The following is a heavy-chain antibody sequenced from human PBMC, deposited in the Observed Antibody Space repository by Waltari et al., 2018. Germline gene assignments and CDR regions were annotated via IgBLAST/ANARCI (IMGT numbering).Heavy chain of an antibody. J-gene: IGHJ4*02. CDR1: GDSMSTSDY. Sequence: QLQLQESGPGLVKPSGTLYLLCAVSGDSMSTSDYWSWVRQPPVKGLEWIGQVLGDGQTNYNPSFASRVTMSLDTSTYHFALKLTSATAADTALYYCARDRGRGLYLDTWGQGTLVTVSP. V-gene: IGHV4-4*02. D-gene: IGHD1-1*01. CDR3: ARDRGRGLYLDT. CDR2: VLGDGQT.